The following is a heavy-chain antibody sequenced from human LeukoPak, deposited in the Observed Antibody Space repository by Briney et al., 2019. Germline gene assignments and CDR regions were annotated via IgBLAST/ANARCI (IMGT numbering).Heavy chain of an antibody. CDR3: ARQRGRELLSPYNWFDP. V-gene: IGHV5-51*01. D-gene: IGHD1-26*01. CDR1: GYSFTSYW. Sequence: GESLKISCKGSGYSFTSYWIGWVRQMPGKGLEWMGIIYPGDSDARYSPSFQGQVTISADKSISTAYLQWSSLKASDTAMYYCARQRGRELLSPYNWFDPWGQGTLVTVSS. J-gene: IGHJ5*02. CDR2: IYPGDSDA.